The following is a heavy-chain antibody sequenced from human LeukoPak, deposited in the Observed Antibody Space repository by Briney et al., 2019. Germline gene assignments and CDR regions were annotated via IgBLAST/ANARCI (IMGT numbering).Heavy chain of an antibody. CDR2: INNSSRYI. CDR3: AKDVGKWESLHFFDY. CDR1: EFTFNNYT. V-gene: IGHV3-21*04. D-gene: IGHD1-26*01. J-gene: IGHJ4*02. Sequence: GGSLRLSCAPSEFTFNNYTLNWVRQVPGKGLEWVSSINNSSRYISYADSVNGRFTISRDNAKNSLYLQMNSLRGDDTAVYYCAKDVGKWESLHFFDYWGQGTLVTVSS.